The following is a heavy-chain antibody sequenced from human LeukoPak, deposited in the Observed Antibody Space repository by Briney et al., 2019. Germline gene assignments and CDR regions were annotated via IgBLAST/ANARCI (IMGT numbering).Heavy chain of an antibody. J-gene: IGHJ3*02. V-gene: IGHV3-48*03. D-gene: IGHD3-10*01. CDR2: ISSSGSTI. CDR3: ARESGFRGDAFDI. Sequence: PGGSLRLSCAASGFTFSSYEMNWVRQAPGKGLEWVSYISSSGSTIYYADSVKGRFIISRDNAKNSLYLQMNSLRAEDTAVYYCARESGFRGDAFDIWGQGTMVTVSS. CDR1: GFTFSSYE.